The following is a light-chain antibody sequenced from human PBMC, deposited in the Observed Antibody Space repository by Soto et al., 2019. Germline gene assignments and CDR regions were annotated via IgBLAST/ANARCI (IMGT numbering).Light chain of an antibody. Sequence: EIGLTQAPVTLSLSPGERATLSCRASQSVSNNYLAWYQQKPGQAPRLLIYGASTRATGIPARFSGSGSGTEFTLTISSLQSEDFAVYYCQQYYRWPPLLGQGTRLEIK. CDR2: GAS. CDR1: QSVSNN. J-gene: IGKJ5*01. CDR3: QQYYRWPPL. V-gene: IGKV3-15*01.